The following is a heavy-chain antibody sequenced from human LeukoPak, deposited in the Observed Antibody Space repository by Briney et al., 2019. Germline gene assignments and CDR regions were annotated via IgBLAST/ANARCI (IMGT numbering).Heavy chain of an antibody. CDR3: ARGESSPYPHYSWFDY. V-gene: IGHV4-34*01. CDR1: GGSFSGYY. D-gene: IGHD2-15*01. Sequence: SETLSLTCAVYGGSFSGYYWSWIRQPPGKGLEWIGEINHSGSTNYNPSLKSRVTISVDTSKNQFSLKLSSVTAADTAVYYCARGESSPYPHYSWFDYWGQETLVTVSS. J-gene: IGHJ4*02. CDR2: INHSGST.